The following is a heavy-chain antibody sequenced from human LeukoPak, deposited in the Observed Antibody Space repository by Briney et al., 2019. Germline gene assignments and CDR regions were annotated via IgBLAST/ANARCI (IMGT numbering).Heavy chain of an antibody. V-gene: IGHV1-2*02. CDR2: INPNSGGT. CDR3: ASATTYCGADCYPLDAFDI. Sequence: ASVKVSCKASGYTFTGYYMHWVRQAPGQGLEWMGWINPNSGGTNYAQKFLGRITMTRDTSIITAYMELSRLRSDDTAVYYCASATTYCGADCYPLDAFDIWGQGTMVTVSS. J-gene: IGHJ3*02. CDR1: GYTFTGYY. D-gene: IGHD2-21*02.